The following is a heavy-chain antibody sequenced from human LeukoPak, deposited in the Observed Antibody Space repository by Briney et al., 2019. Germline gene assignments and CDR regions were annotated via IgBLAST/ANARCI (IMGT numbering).Heavy chain of an antibody. Sequence: GGSLRLSCAGSGFTFSSHWMNWVRQAPGKGLEWVSYISSSSSSINYADSVKGRFTISRDNAKNSLYLQMNSLRAEDTAVYYCTRVPTTYGMDVWGQGTTVTVSS. J-gene: IGHJ6*02. CDR1: GFTFSSHW. V-gene: IGHV3-48*01. D-gene: IGHD4-11*01. CDR3: TRVPTTYGMDV. CDR2: ISSSSSSI.